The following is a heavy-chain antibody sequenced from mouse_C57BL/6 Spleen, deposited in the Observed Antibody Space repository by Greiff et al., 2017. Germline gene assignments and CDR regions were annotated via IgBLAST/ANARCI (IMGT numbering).Heavy chain of an antibody. V-gene: IGHV6-6*01. J-gene: IGHJ2*01. CDR2: IRNKANNHAT. CDR1: GFTFSDAW. CDR3: TSPAPYPNPFDY. Sequence: EVMLVESGGGLVQPGGSMKLSCAASGFTFSDAWMDWVRQSPEKGLEWVAEIRNKANNHATYYAESVKGRFTISRDDSKSSVYLQMNSLRAEDTGIYYCTSPAPYPNPFDYWGQGTTLTVSS. D-gene: IGHD2-10*01.